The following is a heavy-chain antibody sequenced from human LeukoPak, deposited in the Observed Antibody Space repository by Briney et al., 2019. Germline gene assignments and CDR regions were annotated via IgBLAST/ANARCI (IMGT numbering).Heavy chain of an antibody. Sequence: PGRSLRLSCAASGFSFDDYAMHWVRQAPGKGLEWVSGISWNSGSLGYADPVKGRFTISRDNAKNSLYLQMSSLRTEDMALYYCAASPGTSGYMGGTFDYWGQGTLVTVS. CDR2: ISWNSGSL. V-gene: IGHV3-9*03. D-gene: IGHD3-22*01. J-gene: IGHJ4*02. CDR3: AASPGTSGYMGGTFDY. CDR1: GFSFDDYA.